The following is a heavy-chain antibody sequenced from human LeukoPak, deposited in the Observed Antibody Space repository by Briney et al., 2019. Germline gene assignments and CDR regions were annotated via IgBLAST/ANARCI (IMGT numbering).Heavy chain of an antibody. V-gene: IGHV1-69*13. Sequence: ASVKVSCKASGCTFSSYAISWVRQAPGQGLEWMGGIIPIFGTANYAQKFQGRVTITADESTSTAYMELSSLRSEDTAVYYCARGKLQGYFDYWGQGTLVTVSS. CDR2: IIPIFGTA. CDR1: GCTFSSYA. CDR3: ARGKLQGYFDY. J-gene: IGHJ4*02. D-gene: IGHD4-11*01.